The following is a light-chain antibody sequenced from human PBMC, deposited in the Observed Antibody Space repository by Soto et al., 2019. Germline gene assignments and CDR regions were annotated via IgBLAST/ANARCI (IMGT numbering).Light chain of an antibody. Sequence: EIVLTQSPGTLSLSPGEGATLSCRASQSIGGNFLAWYQQKRGQAPRLLIHGASNRATGIPDRFSGSGSGTDFTLTISRLEPEDFAMHYCQQYGNSPRTFGHGTK. CDR2: GAS. CDR3: QQYGNSPRT. V-gene: IGKV3-20*01. CDR1: QSIGGNF. J-gene: IGKJ1*01.